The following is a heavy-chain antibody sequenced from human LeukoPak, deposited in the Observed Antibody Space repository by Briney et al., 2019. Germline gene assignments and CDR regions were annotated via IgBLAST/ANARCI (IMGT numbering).Heavy chain of an antibody. CDR2: IYYTGTT. CDR3: ARLLNNDNAGDPDTFDM. CDR1: SGSISSHY. Sequence: SETLSLTCTVSSGSISSHYWSWIRQSPERGLEWTGFIYYTGTTRYNPSLRGRVTMSVDSSRNHFSLKLTSMTAADTALYYCARLLNNDNAGDPDTFDMWGQGTMVTVSS. V-gene: IGHV4-59*11. D-gene: IGHD2-21*02. J-gene: IGHJ3*02.